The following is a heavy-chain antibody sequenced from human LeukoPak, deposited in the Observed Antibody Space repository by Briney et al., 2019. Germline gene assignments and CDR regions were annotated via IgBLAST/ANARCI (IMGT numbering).Heavy chain of an antibody. CDR3: AQIYTYGSSQFDY. Sequence: GGSLRLSCAASGFTFSNYEMNWVRQAPGKGLEWVSYISSSGSTIYYADSVKGRFTISRDNAKDSLYLQMNSLRAEDTAVYYCAQIYTYGSSQFDYWGQGTLVTVSS. J-gene: IGHJ4*02. CDR2: ISSSGSTI. V-gene: IGHV3-48*03. D-gene: IGHD5-18*01. CDR1: GFTFSNYE.